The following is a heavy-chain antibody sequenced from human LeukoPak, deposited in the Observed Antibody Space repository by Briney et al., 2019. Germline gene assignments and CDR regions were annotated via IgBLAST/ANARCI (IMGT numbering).Heavy chain of an antibody. D-gene: IGHD3-10*01. CDR3: AKLDY. Sequence: PGGSLRLSCAASGFTFSSFAMHWVRQAPGKGLEWVAVISFDGRDSYYADSVKGRFTISRDNSKNTLYLQMNSLRAEDTAVYYCAKLDYWGQGTLVTVSS. J-gene: IGHJ4*02. V-gene: IGHV3-30*04. CDR2: ISFDGRDS. CDR1: GFTFSSFA.